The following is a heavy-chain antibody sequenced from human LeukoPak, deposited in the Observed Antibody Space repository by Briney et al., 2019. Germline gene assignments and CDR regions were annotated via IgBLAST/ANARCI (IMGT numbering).Heavy chain of an antibody. D-gene: IGHD4-17*01. Sequence: PSETLSLTCTVSGGSISSYYWSWIRQPAGKGLEWIGRIYTSGSTNYNPSLKSRVTMSVDTSKNQFSLKLSSVTAADTAVYYCARHVATVTTWDLYYFDYWGQGTLVTVSS. CDR2: IYTSGST. CDR3: ARHVATVTTWDLYYFDY. V-gene: IGHV4-4*07. CDR1: GGSISSYY. J-gene: IGHJ4*02.